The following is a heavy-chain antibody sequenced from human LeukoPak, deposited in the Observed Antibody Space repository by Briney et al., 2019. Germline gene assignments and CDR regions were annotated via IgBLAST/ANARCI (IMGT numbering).Heavy chain of an antibody. D-gene: IGHD2-2*01. J-gene: IGHJ4*02. Sequence: GGSLRLSCAGSGFTLNSFMMHWVRQAPGKGLEYVSAISTSGDSTYYVNSVKDRFTISRDNSKNTLYLQMGSLRAEDMAVYYCARGYCSSTTCSFRRYFDYWGQGALVTVSS. CDR1: GFTLNSFM. CDR2: ISTSGDST. CDR3: ARGYCSSTTCSFRRYFDY. V-gene: IGHV3-64*01.